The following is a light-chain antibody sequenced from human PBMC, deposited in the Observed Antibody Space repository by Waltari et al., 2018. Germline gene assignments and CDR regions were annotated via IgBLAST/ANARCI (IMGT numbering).Light chain of an antibody. CDR1: SSDIGGYDS. J-gene: IGLJ3*02. Sequence: QSALTQPASVSGSPRQSITISCTGTSSDIGGYDSVAWYQQHPGKAPKLIIHGVNERPSGVSNRFSGSKSGNTASRTISGLQAEDEAVFYCSSYTSRATRVFGGGTKVTVL. CDR3: SSYTSRATRV. V-gene: IGLV2-14*03. CDR2: GVN.